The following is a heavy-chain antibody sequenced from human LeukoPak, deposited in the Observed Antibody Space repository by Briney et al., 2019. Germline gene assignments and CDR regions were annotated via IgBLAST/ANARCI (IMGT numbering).Heavy chain of an antibody. CDR3: ARVRSYSSGWSLGFY. CDR1: GYTFTSYG. J-gene: IGHJ4*02. D-gene: IGHD6-19*01. CDR2: ISAYNGNT. Sequence: ASVKVSCKASGYTFTSYGISWVRQAPGQGLEWMGWISAYNGNTNYAQKLQGRVTMTTDTSTSTAYMELRSLRSGDTAVYYCARVRSYSSGWSLGFYWGQGTLVTVSS. V-gene: IGHV1-18*01.